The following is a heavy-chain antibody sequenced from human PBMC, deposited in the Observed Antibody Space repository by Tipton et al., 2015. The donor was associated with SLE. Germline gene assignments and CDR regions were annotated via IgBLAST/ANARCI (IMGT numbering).Heavy chain of an antibody. V-gene: IGHV4-39*07. Sequence: GLVKPSETLSLTCSVPGGSISTTDHYWGWIRQPPGKGLEWIGSVFYSGNTYYNESLQSRVTISIDTSKNHFSLKLYSVTAADTAVYYCAREDSSSWFYTRFDPWGQGTLVTVSS. J-gene: IGHJ5*02. CDR2: VFYSGNT. CDR3: AREDSSSWFYTRFDP. D-gene: IGHD2-2*02. CDR1: GGSISTTDHY.